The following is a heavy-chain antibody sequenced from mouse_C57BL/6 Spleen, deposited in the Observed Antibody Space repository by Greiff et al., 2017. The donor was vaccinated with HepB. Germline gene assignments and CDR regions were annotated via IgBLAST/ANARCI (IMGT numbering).Heavy chain of an antibody. J-gene: IGHJ3*01. CDR1: GYTFTSYW. CDR3: ASSASDYDYPWFAY. CDR2: INPNSGST. D-gene: IGHD2-4*01. V-gene: IGHV1-64*01. Sequence: QVQLKQSGAELVKPGASVKLSCKASGYTFTSYWMHWVKQRPGQGLEWIGMINPNSGSTNYNEKFKSKATLTVDKSSSTAYMQLSSLTSEDSAVYYGASSASDYDYPWFAYWGQGTLVTVSA.